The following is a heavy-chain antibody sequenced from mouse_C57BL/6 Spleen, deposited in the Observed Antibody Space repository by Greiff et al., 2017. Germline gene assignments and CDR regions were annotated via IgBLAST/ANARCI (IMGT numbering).Heavy chain of an antibody. J-gene: IGHJ2*01. Sequence: EVMLVESGGGLVQPGGSLKLSCAASGIAFSSYWMSWVRRAPGKGLEWIGEINPDSSTINYAPSLKDKFIISRDNAKNTLYLQMSKVRSEDTALYYCARGYGYGPAFDYWGQGTTLTVSS. CDR1: GIAFSSYW. V-gene: IGHV4-1*01. CDR2: INPDSSTI. D-gene: IGHD1-2*01. CDR3: ARGYGYGPAFDY.